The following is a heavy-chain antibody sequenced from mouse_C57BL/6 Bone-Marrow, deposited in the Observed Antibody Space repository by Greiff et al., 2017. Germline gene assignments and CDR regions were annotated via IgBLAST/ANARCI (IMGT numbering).Heavy chain of an antibody. Sequence: QVHVKQSGPGLVQPSQSLSITCTVSGFSLTSYGVHWVRQSPGKGLEWLGVIWSGGSTDYNAAFISRLSISKDNSKSQVFFKMNSLQADDTAIYYCASLITTVVATGAMDYWGQGTSVTVSS. J-gene: IGHJ4*01. CDR3: ASLITTVVATGAMDY. CDR2: IWSGGST. D-gene: IGHD1-1*01. CDR1: GFSLTSYG. V-gene: IGHV2-2*01.